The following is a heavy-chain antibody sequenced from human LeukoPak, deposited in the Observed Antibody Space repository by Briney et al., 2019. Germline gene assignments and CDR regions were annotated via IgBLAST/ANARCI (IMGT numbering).Heavy chain of an antibody. CDR2: INPGGSSI. J-gene: IGHJ4*02. CDR3: ARVRDVYGQFDY. V-gene: IGHV3-74*01. Sequence: GRSLRLSCAASGFTFSSYWMHWVRQVPGKGLVWVARINPGGSSITYADSVKGRFTISRDNSKNTLYLQMDSLRAEDTAVYYCARVRDVYGQFDYWGQGTLVTVSS. CDR1: GFTFSSYW. D-gene: IGHD5/OR15-5a*01.